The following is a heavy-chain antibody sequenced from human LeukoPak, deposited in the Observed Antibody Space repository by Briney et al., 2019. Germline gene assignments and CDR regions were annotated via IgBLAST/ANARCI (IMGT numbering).Heavy chain of an antibody. CDR2: ISYDGSNK. CDR1: GFTFSSYA. J-gene: IGHJ4*02. CDR3: ARDLDYDILTTPAGY. V-gene: IGHV3-30-3*01. Sequence: GGSLRLSCAASGFTFSSYAMHWVRQAPGKGLEWVAVISYDGSNKYYADSVKGRFTISRDNSKNTLYLQMSSLTAEDTAVYYCARDLDYDILTTPAGYWGQGTLVTVSS. D-gene: IGHD3-9*01.